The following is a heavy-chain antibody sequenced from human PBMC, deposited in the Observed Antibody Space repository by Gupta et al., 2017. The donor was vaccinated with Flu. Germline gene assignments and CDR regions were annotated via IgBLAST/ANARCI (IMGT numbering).Heavy chain of an antibody. CDR1: GGSFSGYY. V-gene: IGHV4-34*01. CDR3: ARVHSSRSGYYPPYAFDI. D-gene: IGHD3-22*01. Sequence: QVQLQQWGAGLLKPSETLSLTCAVYGGSFSGYYWSWIRQPPGKGLEWIGEINHSGSTNYNPSLKSRVTISVDTSKNQFSLKLSSVTAADTAVYYCARVHSSRSGYYPPYAFDIWGQGTMVTVSS. CDR2: INHSGST. J-gene: IGHJ3*02.